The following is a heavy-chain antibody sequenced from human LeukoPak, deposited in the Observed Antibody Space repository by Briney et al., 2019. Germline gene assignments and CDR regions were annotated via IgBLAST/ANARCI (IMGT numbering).Heavy chain of an antibody. CDR1: GFTFSRYA. CDR3: AKGPRPSGIAPAEDY. CDR2: ITSKGEGT. J-gene: IGHJ4*02. V-gene: IGHV3-23*01. D-gene: IGHD6-13*01. Sequence: GGSLRLSCAASGFTFSRYAMSWVRQAPGKGLEWVSSITSKGEGTWYTDSVKGRFTISRDNSKNTLSLLMTSLRAEDTAVYYCAKGPRPSGIAPAEDYWGQGTLVTVSS.